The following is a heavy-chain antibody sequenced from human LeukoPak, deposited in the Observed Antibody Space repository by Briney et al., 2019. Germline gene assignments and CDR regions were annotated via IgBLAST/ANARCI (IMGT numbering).Heavy chain of an antibody. CDR1: GFTFSSYS. CDR2: ISSSSSYI. J-gene: IGHJ4*02. CDR3: ARGTPVDIVVVVAASYFDY. V-gene: IGHV3-21*01. D-gene: IGHD2-15*01. Sequence: PGGSLRLSCAASGFTFSSYSMNWVRQAPGKGLEWVSSISSSSSYIYYADSVKGRFTISRDNAKNSLYLQMNSLRAEDTAVYYCARGTPVDIVVVVAASYFDYWGQGTLVTVSS.